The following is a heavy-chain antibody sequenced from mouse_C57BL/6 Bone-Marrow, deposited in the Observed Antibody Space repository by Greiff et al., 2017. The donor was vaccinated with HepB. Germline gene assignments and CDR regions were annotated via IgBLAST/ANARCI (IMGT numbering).Heavy chain of an antibody. D-gene: IGHD1-1*01. CDR1: GFTFSDYG. Sequence: EVKLQESGGGLVKPGGSLKLSCAASGFTFSDYGMHWVRQAPEKGLEWVAYISSGSSTIYYADTVKGRFTISRDNAKNTLFLQMTSLRSEDTAMYYCARPLLAYAMDYWGQGTSVTVSS. CDR3: ARPLLAYAMDY. V-gene: IGHV5-17*01. CDR2: ISSGSSTI. J-gene: IGHJ4*01.